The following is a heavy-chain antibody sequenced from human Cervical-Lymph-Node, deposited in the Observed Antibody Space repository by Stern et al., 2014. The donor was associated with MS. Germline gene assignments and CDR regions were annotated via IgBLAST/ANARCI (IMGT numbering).Heavy chain of an antibody. Sequence: VQLVDSGAEVKKPGSSVKVSCKASGGTFSSYAINWVRQAPGQGLEWMGRIIPLLGVTHYAQKFQDRVTITADKSTSTAYMDLSSLRSEDTALYYCARSPTAYSTYYVDFWGQGTQVTVSS. J-gene: IGHJ4*02. CDR3: ARSPTAYSTYYVDF. D-gene: IGHD2-15*01. V-gene: IGHV1-69*09. CDR1: GGTFSSYA. CDR2: IIPLLGVT.